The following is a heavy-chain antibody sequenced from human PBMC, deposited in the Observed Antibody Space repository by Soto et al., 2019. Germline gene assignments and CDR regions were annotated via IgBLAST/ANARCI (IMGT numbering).Heavy chain of an antibody. CDR2: INSDGSST. Sequence: GGSLRLSCAASGFTFSSYWMHWVRQAPGKGLVWVSRINSDGSSTSYADSVKGRFTISRDNAKNTLYLQMNSLRAEDTAVYYCARLGGGLWFGELGYAFDIWGQGTMVPSPQ. CDR3: ARLGGGLWFGELGYAFDI. J-gene: IGHJ3*02. D-gene: IGHD3-10*01. V-gene: IGHV3-74*01. CDR1: GFTFSSYW.